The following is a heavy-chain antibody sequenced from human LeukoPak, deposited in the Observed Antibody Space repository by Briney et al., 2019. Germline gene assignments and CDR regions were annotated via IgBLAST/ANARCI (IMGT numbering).Heavy chain of an antibody. CDR2: ISSSSSCI. Sequence: PGGSLRLSCAASGFTFSSYEMNWVRQAPGKGLEWVSYISSSSSCIYYADSVKGRFTISRDNAKNSLYLQMNSLRAEDTAVYYCARFEYSSSSDVDPWGQGTLVTVSS. J-gene: IGHJ5*02. CDR1: GFTFSSYE. CDR3: ARFEYSSSSDVDP. V-gene: IGHV3-21*05. D-gene: IGHD6-6*01.